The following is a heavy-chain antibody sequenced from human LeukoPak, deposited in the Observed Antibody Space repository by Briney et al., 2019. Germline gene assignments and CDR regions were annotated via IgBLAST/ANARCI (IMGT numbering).Heavy chain of an antibody. Sequence: SGGSLRLSCAASGFTFSNAWMNWVRQAPGKGLEWVGRIKSKTDGGTTDYAAPMKGRFTISRDDSKNTLYLQMNSLKTEDTAVYYCTTATGVITFYYYYGMDVWGQGTTVTVSS. V-gene: IGHV3-15*07. CDR3: TTATGVITFYYYYGMDV. CDR2: IKSKTDGGTT. D-gene: IGHD3-10*01. CDR1: GFTFSNAW. J-gene: IGHJ6*02.